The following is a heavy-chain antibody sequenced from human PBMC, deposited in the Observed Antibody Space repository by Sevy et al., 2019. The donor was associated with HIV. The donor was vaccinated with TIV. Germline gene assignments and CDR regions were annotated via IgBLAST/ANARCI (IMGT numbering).Heavy chain of an antibody. CDR3: TRDLYASGWFYFDY. J-gene: IGHJ4*02. D-gene: IGHD6-19*01. V-gene: IGHV3-49*03. CDR2: IKSKTYGGTT. Sequence: GGSLRLSCIASGFTFGDYAMSWFRQAPGKGLEWVGFIKSKTYGGTTEYAGAVKGRFIISREDSKNIAYLQMNSLKTAVTAVYYCTRDLYASGWFYFDYWGQGTLVTVSS. CDR1: GFTFGDYA.